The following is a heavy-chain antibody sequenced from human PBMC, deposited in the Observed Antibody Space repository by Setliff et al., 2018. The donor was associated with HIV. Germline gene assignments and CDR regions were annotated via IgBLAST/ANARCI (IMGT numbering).Heavy chain of an antibody. CDR2: ITRSSDYI. D-gene: IGHD1-20*01. Sequence: GGSLRLSCAASGFTFSNYWMTWVRQAPGKGLEWVSSITRSSDYIWYADSVKGRFTISRDNAKNSLNLQMNSLSAEDTAVYYCARYKWNNWIFGWFDPWGQGTQVTVSS. V-gene: IGHV3-21*01. CDR3: ARYKWNNWIFGWFDP. CDR1: GFTFSNYW. J-gene: IGHJ5*02.